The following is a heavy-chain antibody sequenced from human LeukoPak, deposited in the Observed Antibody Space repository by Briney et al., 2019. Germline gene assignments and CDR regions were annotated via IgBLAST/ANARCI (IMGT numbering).Heavy chain of an antibody. J-gene: IGHJ6*02. V-gene: IGHV3-23*01. CDR1: GFTFSSYA. D-gene: IGHD2-15*01. CDR3: AKGLGSYCSGGSCYSSGMDV. Sequence: GGSLRLSCAASGFTFSSYAMSWVRQAPGKGLEWVSAISGSGDSTYYADSVKGRFTISRDNSKDTLYLQMNSLRAEDTAVHYCAKGLGSYCSGGSCYSSGMDVWGQGTTVTVSS. CDR2: ISGSGDST.